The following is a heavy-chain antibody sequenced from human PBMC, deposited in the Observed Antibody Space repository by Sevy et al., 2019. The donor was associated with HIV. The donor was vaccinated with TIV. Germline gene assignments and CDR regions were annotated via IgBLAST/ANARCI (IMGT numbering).Heavy chain of an antibody. CDR2: IGSGGDA. CDR1: GFTFSSYD. V-gene: IGHV3-13*01. J-gene: IGHJ6*02. CDR3: ARSGGYSDYGMDV. D-gene: IGHD5-12*01. Sequence: GGSLRLSCGASGFTFSSYDMHWVRQAAGKGLEWVSGIGSGGDAYYRGSVKGRFTISRENAKNSLYLQMNSLRAGDTAVYYCARSGGYSDYGMDVWGQGTTVTVSS.